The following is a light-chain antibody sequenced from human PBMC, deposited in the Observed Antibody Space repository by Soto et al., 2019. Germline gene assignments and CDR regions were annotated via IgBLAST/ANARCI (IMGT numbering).Light chain of an antibody. CDR1: RSVSSSY. J-gene: IGKJ5*01. CDR2: GAS. Sequence: EIVLTQSPGTLSLSPGERATLSCRASRSVSSSYLAWCQQKPGQAPRLLIYGASSSATGIPDRFTGSGSVTDFTLTISRLEPEDFAVYYCQQYGSSPITFGQGTRLEIK. V-gene: IGKV3-20*01. CDR3: QQYGSSPIT.